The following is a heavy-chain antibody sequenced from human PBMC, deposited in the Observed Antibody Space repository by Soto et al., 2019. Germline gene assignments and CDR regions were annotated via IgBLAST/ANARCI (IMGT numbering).Heavy chain of an antibody. D-gene: IGHD6-13*01. CDR3: ARVGGYSSSWYQDYYYGMDV. CDR2: IYHSGST. CDR1: GGSISSSNW. J-gene: IGHJ6*02. V-gene: IGHV4-4*02. Sequence: SETLSLTCAVSGGSISSSNWWSWVRQPPGKGLEWIGEIYHSGSTNYNPSLKSRVTISVDKSKNQFSLKLSSVTAADTAVYYCARVGGYSSSWYQDYYYGMDVWGQGTTVTVSS.